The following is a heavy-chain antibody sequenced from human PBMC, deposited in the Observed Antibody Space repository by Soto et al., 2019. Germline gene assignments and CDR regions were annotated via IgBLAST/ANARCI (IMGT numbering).Heavy chain of an antibody. V-gene: IGHV1-69*01. J-gene: IGHJ6*02. CDR3: ARSQCCSPSLAIYYYYYYGMDV. Sequence: QVQLVQSGAEVKKPGSSVKVSCKASGGTFSSYAISWVRQAPGQGLEWMGGIIPISGTANYAQKFQGRVTITADESPSKAYMELSSMRSEDTAVYYCARSQCCSPSLAIYYYYYYGMDVWGQGTTVTVSS. CDR2: IIPISGTA. D-gene: IGHD2-2*01. CDR1: GGTFSSYA.